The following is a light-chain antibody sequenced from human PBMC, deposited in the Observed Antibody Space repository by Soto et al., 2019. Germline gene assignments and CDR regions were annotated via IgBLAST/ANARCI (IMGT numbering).Light chain of an antibody. V-gene: IGKV1-5*03. Sequence: DVQMTQSPSTLSASVGDTVTVTCRASQSISSWLAWYQQKPGKAPKLLIYKASSLESGVPSRFSGSGSRTEFTLTISSLQPDDFATYYCQQYNTFSRTFGQGTKVEIK. J-gene: IGKJ1*01. CDR3: QQYNTFSRT. CDR1: QSISSW. CDR2: KAS.